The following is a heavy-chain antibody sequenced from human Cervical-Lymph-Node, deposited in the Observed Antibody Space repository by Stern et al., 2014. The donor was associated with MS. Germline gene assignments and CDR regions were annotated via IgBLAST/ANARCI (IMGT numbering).Heavy chain of an antibody. J-gene: IGHJ4*02. CDR3: ARGRHTAMVTSGRYFDL. Sequence: QVQLQESGPGRVQPSETLSLTCTVSGASMKNFYWNWIRQPPEKGLEWIGHISNSGTTYYDPSLKSRVTMSMDASKQQFSLRLTSVTAVDTAVYLCARGRHTAMVTSGRYFDLWGQGTLVTVSS. V-gene: IGHV4-4*07. CDR1: GASMKNFY. D-gene: IGHD5-18*01. CDR2: ISNSGTT.